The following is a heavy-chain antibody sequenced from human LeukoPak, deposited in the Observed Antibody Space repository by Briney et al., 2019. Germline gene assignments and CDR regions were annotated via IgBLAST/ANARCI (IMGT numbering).Heavy chain of an antibody. J-gene: IGHJ4*02. V-gene: IGHV4-34*01. CDR2: INHSGST. CDR1: GGSFSGYY. D-gene: IGHD2-21*01. Sequence: SETLSLTCAVYGGSFSGYYWSWIRQPPGKGLEWIGEINHSGSTNYNPSLKSRVTISVDTSKNQFSLKLSSVTAADTAVYYCARRWGSRRELWWYDWGQGTLVTVSS. CDR3: ARRWGSRRELWWYD.